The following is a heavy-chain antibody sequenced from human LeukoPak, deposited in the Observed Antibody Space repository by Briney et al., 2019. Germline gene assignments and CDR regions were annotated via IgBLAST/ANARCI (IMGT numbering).Heavy chain of an antibody. V-gene: IGHV1-2*06. CDR1: GYTFTGYY. J-gene: IGHJ4*02. CDR2: INPNSGGT. D-gene: IGHD2-2*01. Sequence: ASVKVSCKASGYTFTGYYMHWVRQAPGQGLEWMGRINPNSGGTNYAQKFQGRVTMTRDTSISTAYMELSRLRSDDTAVYYCARPLYCSSTGIRAFDYWGQGTLVTVSS. CDR3: ARPLYCSSTGIRAFDY.